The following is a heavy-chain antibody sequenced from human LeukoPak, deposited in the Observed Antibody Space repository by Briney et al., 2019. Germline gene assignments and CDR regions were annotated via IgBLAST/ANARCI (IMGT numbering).Heavy chain of an antibody. V-gene: IGHV3-33*01. J-gene: IGHJ4*02. CDR2: IWYDGKNK. Sequence: GRSLRLSCAASGFTFSSYAMHWVRQAPGKGLEWVAVIWYDGKNKYYADSVKGRFTISRDNSKNTLYLQMDSLRAEDTAVYYCAREETRSFDYWGQGTLVTVSS. D-gene: IGHD3-16*02. CDR3: AREETRSFDY. CDR1: GFTFSSYA.